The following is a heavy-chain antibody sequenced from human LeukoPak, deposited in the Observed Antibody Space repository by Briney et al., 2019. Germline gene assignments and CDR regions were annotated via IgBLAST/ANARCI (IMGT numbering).Heavy chain of an antibody. Sequence: SETLSLTCTVSDGSISSADYYWSWIRQHPGKGLEWIGYIYYSGSTNYNPSLKSRVTISVDTSKNQFSLKLSSVTAADTAVYYCARGPQVVVISGAFDIWGQGTMVTVSS. J-gene: IGHJ3*02. CDR3: ARGPQVVVISGAFDI. CDR1: DGSISSADYY. CDR2: IYYSGST. V-gene: IGHV4-61*08. D-gene: IGHD3-22*01.